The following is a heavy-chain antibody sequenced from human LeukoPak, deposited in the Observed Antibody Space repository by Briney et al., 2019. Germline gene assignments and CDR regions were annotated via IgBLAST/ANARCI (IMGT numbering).Heavy chain of an antibody. CDR2: MNPNSGNT. CDR3: ATYRGALYAFDI. Sequence: ASVKVSCKASGYTFTSYDINWVRQATGQGLEWMGWMNPNSGNTGYAQKFQGRATMTRNTSISTAYMELSSLRSEDTAVYYCATYRGALYAFDIWGQGTMVTVSS. D-gene: IGHD1-26*01. V-gene: IGHV1-8*01. J-gene: IGHJ3*02. CDR1: GYTFTSYD.